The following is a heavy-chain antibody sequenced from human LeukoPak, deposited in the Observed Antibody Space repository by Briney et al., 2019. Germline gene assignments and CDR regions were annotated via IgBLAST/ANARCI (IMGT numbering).Heavy chain of an antibody. CDR1: GFTFSSYW. Sequence: GGSLRLSCAASGFTFSSYWMSWVRQAPGKGLEWVANIKQDGSEKYYVDSVKGRFTISRDNAKNSLYLQMNSLRAEDTAVYYCARDNGERYYYYYMDVWGKGTTVTVSS. CDR2: IKQDGSEK. J-gene: IGHJ6*03. CDR3: ARDNGERYYYYYMDV. V-gene: IGHV3-7*01. D-gene: IGHD4-17*01.